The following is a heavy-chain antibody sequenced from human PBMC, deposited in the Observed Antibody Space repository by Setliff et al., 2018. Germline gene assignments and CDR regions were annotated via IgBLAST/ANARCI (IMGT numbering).Heavy chain of an antibody. CDR2: IYHSGST. CDR1: GGSISSSNW. CDR3: ASLMTVSDY. Sequence: PSETLSLTCAVSGGSISSSNWWSWVRQPPGKGLEWIGSIYHSGSTYYNPSLKSRVTISVDTSKNQFSLKLSSVTAADTAVYYCASLMTVSDYWGQGTLVTVSS. D-gene: IGHD2-21*02. V-gene: IGHV4-4*02. J-gene: IGHJ4*02.